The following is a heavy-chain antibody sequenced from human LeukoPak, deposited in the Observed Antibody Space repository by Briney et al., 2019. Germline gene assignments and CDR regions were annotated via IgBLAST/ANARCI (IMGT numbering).Heavy chain of an antibody. V-gene: IGHV3-7*01. J-gene: IGHJ4*02. Sequence: PGGSLRLSCAASGFAFSNYWMSWVRQAPGKGLEWVACIMWDGSQIYYVDSVEGRFTISRDNAKNSLFLQMNSLRAEDTAVYYCAALDTAKVTDAGYSGQGTLVTVSS. D-gene: IGHD5-18*01. CDR1: GFAFSNYW. CDR3: AALDTAKVTDAGY. CDR2: IMWDGSQI.